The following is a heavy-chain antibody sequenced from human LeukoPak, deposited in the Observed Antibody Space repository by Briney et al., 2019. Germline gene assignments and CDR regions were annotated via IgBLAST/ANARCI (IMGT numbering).Heavy chain of an antibody. J-gene: IGHJ4*02. D-gene: IGHD4-17*01. CDR1: GGSIRSSSHY. CDR2: IYYSGST. V-gene: IGHV4-39*01. CDR3: AKLGGYGDYSAPKDY. Sequence: SETLSLTCTVSGGSIRSSSHYWGWIRQPPGKGLEWIGSIYYSGSTYYNPSLKSRVTISVDTSKNQFSLKLRSVTAADTAVYYCAKLGGYGDYSAPKDYWGQGTLVTVSS.